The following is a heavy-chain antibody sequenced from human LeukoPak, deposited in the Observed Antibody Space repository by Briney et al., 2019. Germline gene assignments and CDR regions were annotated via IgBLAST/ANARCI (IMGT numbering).Heavy chain of an antibody. CDR1: GFTFSSYA. Sequence: GGSLRVSCAASGFTFSSYAMSWVRQAPGKGLEWVSTITTSGDSTYYADSVKGRFTISRDNSKNTLYLQMNSLRAEDTAVYYCAKALSGTLAGNFDYWGQGTLVTVSS. V-gene: IGHV3-23*01. CDR2: ITTSGDST. CDR3: AKALSGTLAGNFDY. D-gene: IGHD1-1*01. J-gene: IGHJ4*02.